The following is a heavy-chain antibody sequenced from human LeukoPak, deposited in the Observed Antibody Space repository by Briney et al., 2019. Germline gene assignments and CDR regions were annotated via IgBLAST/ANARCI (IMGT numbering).Heavy chain of an antibody. D-gene: IGHD3-22*01. CDR2: IIPIFGTA. CDR3: ARDDEGYYDSSGFLDAFDI. J-gene: IGHJ3*02. CDR1: GGTFSSYA. Sequence: SVKVSCKASGGTFSSYAISWVRQAPGQGLEWMGGIIPIFGTANYAQKFQGGVTITTDESTSTAYMELSSLRSEDTAVYYCARDDEGYYDSSGFLDAFDIWGQGTMVTVSS. V-gene: IGHV1-69*05.